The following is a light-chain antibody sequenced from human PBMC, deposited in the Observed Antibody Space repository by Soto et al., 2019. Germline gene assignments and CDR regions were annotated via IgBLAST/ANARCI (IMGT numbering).Light chain of an antibody. J-gene: IGKJ1*01. CDR1: QRISTW. Sequence: DIPMTQSPSTLSASVGDRVTITCRASQRISTWLAWYQQKPGKAHKLLIYKASTLESGVPSRFSGSGSGTEFTLTSSSLQPDHFATYYCQQYKTYSSFGQGTKVEIK. V-gene: IGKV1-5*03. CDR3: QQYKTYSS. CDR2: KAS.